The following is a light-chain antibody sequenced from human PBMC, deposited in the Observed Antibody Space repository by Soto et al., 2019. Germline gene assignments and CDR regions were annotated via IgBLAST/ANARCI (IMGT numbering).Light chain of an antibody. V-gene: IGKV3-20*01. J-gene: IGKJ3*01. CDR1: QSVSSSY. Sequence: EILLTQSPGTLSLSPGERATLACRASQSVSSSYLAWYQQKPGQAPRLLIYGASSRATGIPDRFSGSVSGTDFTLTISRLAPEDFAVYYCQQYGSSPRFTFGPGTKVEIK. CDR2: GAS. CDR3: QQYGSSPRFT.